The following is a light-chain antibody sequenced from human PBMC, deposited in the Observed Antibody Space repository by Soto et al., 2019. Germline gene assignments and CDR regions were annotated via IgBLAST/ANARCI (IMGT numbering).Light chain of an antibody. CDR2: KTS. CDR3: QQYHSFPYI. CDR1: QSISPW. V-gene: IGKV1-5*03. J-gene: IGKJ2*01. Sequence: DIQMTQSPSTLSASVGDRVTITCRASQSISPWLAWYQQKPGKAPKVLIYKTSSLDSGVPSRFSGSGSGTEFTLTINSLQPDDFATDYCQQYHSFPYIFGQGTKLEI.